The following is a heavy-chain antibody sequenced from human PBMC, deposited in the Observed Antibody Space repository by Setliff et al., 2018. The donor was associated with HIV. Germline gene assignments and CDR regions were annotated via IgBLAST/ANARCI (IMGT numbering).Heavy chain of an antibody. V-gene: IGHV1-2*04. CDR2: INPKSDGT. CDR3: ARGMDYYDRGYYQYYFDY. J-gene: IGHJ4*02. Sequence: ASVKVSCKASGYSFTDYYIHWVRQAPGQGLEWMGWINPKSDGTNYAQKFQGWITMTRDTSISTAYMELSRLRSDETAVYYCARGMDYYDRGYYQYYFDYWGQGTLVTVSS. D-gene: IGHD3-22*01. CDR1: GYSFTDYY.